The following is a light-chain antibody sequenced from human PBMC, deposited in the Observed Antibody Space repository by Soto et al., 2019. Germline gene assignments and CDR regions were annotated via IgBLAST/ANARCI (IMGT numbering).Light chain of an antibody. CDR2: GAF. V-gene: IGKV3-15*01. CDR1: QSVRSN. J-gene: IGKJ1*01. CDR3: QQYNDWPLT. Sequence: EIVMTQSPVTLSVSPGERATLSCRASQSVRSNLAWYQQKPGQAPSLLIYGAFTRATGIPARFSGTGSGTEFTLTISSLQSEDFALYYCQQYNDWPLTFGQGTKVKV.